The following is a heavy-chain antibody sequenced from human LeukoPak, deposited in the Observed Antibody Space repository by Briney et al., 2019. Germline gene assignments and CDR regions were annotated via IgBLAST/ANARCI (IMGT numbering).Heavy chain of an antibody. V-gene: IGHV1-18*01. CDR1: GYTFTIYG. CDR2: ISAYNGNT. J-gene: IGHJ4*02. D-gene: IGHD6-19*01. Sequence: ASVKVSCKASGYTFTIYGISWVRQAPGQGLEWMGWISAYNGNTNYAQKLQGRVTMTTDTSTSTAYMELRSLRSDDTAVYYCARDHRQWLVREFDYWGQGTLVTVSS. CDR3: ARDHRQWLVREFDY.